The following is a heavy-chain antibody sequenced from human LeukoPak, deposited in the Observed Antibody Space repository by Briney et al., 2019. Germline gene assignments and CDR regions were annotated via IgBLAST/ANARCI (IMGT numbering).Heavy chain of an antibody. CDR1: GGSISSYY. J-gene: IGHJ4*02. D-gene: IGHD6-13*01. CDR2: IYSGGST. Sequence: SETLSLTCSVSGGSISSYYWSWVRQPAGKGLEWIGRIYSGGSTNYNPSLNSRVTMSVDTSNSQFSLRLTSVTAADTAVYYCARGSKAAAGIFDSWGQGTLVTVSS. CDR3: ARGSKAAAGIFDS. V-gene: IGHV4-4*07.